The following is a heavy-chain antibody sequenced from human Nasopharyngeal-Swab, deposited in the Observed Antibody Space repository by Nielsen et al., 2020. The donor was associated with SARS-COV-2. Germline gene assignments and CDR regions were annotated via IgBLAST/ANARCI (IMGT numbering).Heavy chain of an antibody. CDR1: GGTFSSYA. D-gene: IGHD4-17*01. CDR3: ARDRVGDYGDYEGWYVDL. J-gene: IGHJ2*01. CDR2: IIPILGIA. V-gene: IGHV1-69*10. Sequence: SVKVSCKASGGTFSSYAISWVRQAPGQGLEWMGGIIPILGIANYAQKFQGRVTITADKSTSTAYMELSSLRSEDTAVYYCARDRVGDYGDYEGWYVDLWGRGTLVTVSS.